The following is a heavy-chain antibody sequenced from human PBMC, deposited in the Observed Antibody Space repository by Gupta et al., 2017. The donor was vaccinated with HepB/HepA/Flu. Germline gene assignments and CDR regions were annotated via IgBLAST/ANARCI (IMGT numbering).Heavy chain of an antibody. D-gene: IGHD3-10*01. CDR3: AKDQWFGEHPNSDFEN. V-gene: IGHV3-30*18. Sequence: QVRLAESGGGVVQPGRSLRLSCAASGFTFSNYGLHWVRPAPGKGPEGVALISYSGTNKYYADSVRGRFTISRDNSNNMLYLQINSLRAEETAMYYCAKDQWFGEHPNSDFENWGQVTLVTVAS. J-gene: IGHJ4*02. CDR2: ISYSGTNK. CDR1: GFTFSNYG.